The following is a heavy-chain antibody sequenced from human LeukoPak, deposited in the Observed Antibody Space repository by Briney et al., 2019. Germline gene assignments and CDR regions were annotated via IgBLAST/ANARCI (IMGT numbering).Heavy chain of an antibody. CDR2: MSYDGSNK. CDR3: ARDEDYYDSSGYSQYYFDY. CDR1: GFTFSSYA. D-gene: IGHD3-22*01. V-gene: IGHV3-30-3*01. J-gene: IGHJ4*02. Sequence: GGSLRLSCAASGFTFSSYAMHWVRQAPGKGLEWVAVMSYDGSNKYYADSVKGRFTISRDNSKNTLYLQMNSLRAEDTAVYYCARDEDYYDSSGYSQYYFDYWGQGTLVTVSS.